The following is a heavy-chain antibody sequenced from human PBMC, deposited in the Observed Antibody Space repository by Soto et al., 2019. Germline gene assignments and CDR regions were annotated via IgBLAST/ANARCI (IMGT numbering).Heavy chain of an antibody. CDR3: ARDGYCSSTSCYPNYYYYYMDV. CDR1: GFTFSSYW. V-gene: IGHV3-74*01. D-gene: IGHD2-2*03. J-gene: IGHJ6*03. Sequence: GGSLRLSCAASGFTFSSYWMHWVRQAPGKGLVWVSRINSDGSSTSYADSVKGRFTISRDNAKNTLYLQMNSLRAEDTAVYYCARDGYCSSTSCYPNYYYYYMDVWGKGTTVTVSS. CDR2: INSDGSST.